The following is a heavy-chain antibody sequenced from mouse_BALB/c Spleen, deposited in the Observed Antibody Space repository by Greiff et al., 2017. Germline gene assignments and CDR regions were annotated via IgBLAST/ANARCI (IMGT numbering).Heavy chain of an antibody. CDR1: GYTFTSYW. CDR3: AIGDLLRLPLDV. J-gene: IGHJ1*01. CDR2: IYPGDGDT. D-gene: IGHD1-2*01. V-gene: IGHV1-87*01. Sequence: QVQLQQSGAELARPGASVKLSCKASGYTFTSYWMQWVKQRPGQGLEWIGAIYPGDGDTRYTQKFKGKATLTADKSSSTAYMQLSSLASEDSAVYYCAIGDLLRLPLDVWGAGTTVTVSS.